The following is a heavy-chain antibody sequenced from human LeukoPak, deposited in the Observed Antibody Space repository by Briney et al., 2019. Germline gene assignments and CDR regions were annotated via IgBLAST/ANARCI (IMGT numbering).Heavy chain of an antibody. CDR1: GGSISSSSYY. D-gene: IGHD2-21*01. Sequence: SETLSLTCTVSGGSISSSSYYWGWIRQPPGKGLEWIGSIYYSGSTYYNPSLKSRVTISVDTSKNQFSLKLSSVTAADTAVYYCARESDSGAIADYWGQGTLVTVSS. CDR3: ARESDSGAIADY. J-gene: IGHJ4*02. CDR2: IYYSGST. V-gene: IGHV4-39*07.